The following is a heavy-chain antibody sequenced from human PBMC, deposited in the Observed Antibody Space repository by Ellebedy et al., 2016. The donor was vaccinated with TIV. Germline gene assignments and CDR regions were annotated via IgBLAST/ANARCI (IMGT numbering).Heavy chain of an antibody. J-gene: IGHJ4*02. Sequence: ASVKVSCKGSGYSFTSYWIGWVRQMPGKGLEWMGIIYPGDSDTRYSPSFQGQVTISADKSISTAYLQWSSLKASDTAMYYCARSIVGATAFDYWGQGTLVTVSS. CDR2: IYPGDSDT. CDR3: ARSIVGATAFDY. D-gene: IGHD1-26*01. V-gene: IGHV5-51*01. CDR1: GYSFTSYW.